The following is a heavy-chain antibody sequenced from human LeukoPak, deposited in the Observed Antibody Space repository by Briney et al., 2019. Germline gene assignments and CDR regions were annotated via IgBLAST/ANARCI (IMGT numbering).Heavy chain of an antibody. Sequence: PGGSLRLSCAASGFTFTTNAMSWVRQAPGKGLEWVSAISGSGGDTYYADSVKGRFTISRDNSKNTLYLQMNSLRAEDTAVYYCRYFLPHFDYWGQGTLVTVSS. D-gene: IGHD2/OR15-2a*01. CDR3: RYFLPHFDY. J-gene: IGHJ4*02. CDR2: ISGSGGDT. CDR1: GFTFTTNA. V-gene: IGHV3-23*01.